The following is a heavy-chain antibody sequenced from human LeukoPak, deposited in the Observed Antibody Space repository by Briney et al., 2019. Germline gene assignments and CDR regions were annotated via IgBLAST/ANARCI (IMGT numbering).Heavy chain of an antibody. V-gene: IGHV3-74*01. CDR3: ARAQMGAPTDY. J-gene: IGHJ4*02. Sequence: GGSLRLSCAASGFTFSNYAMYWVRQAPGKGLVWVSRISSDGSSIIYADSVKGRFTISRDIAKNTLYLQMNSLRAEDTAVYYCARAQMGAPTDYWGQGTLVTVSS. D-gene: IGHD1-26*01. CDR2: ISSDGSSI. CDR1: GFTFSNYA.